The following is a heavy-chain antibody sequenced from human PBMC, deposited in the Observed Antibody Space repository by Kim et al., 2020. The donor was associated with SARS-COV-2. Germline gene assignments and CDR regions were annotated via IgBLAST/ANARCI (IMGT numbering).Heavy chain of an antibody. CDR2: VFYNAGA. Sequence: SETLSLTCTVSGGSITSYYWTWIRQPPGKGLEWIGRVFYNAGAKYNPSLKSRVTLSLDTPKNQFSLKLTSVTAADTALYYCARIGGSSTPLSAFDIWGQGTMVNVSS. V-gene: IGHV4-59*01. D-gene: IGHD6-6*01. CDR1: GGSITSYY. J-gene: IGHJ3*02. CDR3: ARIGGSSTPLSAFDI.